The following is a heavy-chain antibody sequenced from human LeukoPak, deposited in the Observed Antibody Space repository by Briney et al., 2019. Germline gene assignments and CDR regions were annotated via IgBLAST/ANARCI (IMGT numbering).Heavy chain of an antibody. J-gene: IGHJ6*02. Sequence: SETLSLTCTVSGGSISSYYWSWIRQPAGKGLEWIGRIYTSGSTNYNPSLKSRVTMSVDTSKNQFSLKLSSVTAADTAVYYCARLGYSGYEIKTFSYYYGMDVWGQGTTVTVSS. CDR1: GGSISSYY. CDR2: IYTSGST. V-gene: IGHV4-4*07. D-gene: IGHD5-12*01. CDR3: ARLGYSGYEIKTFSYYYGMDV.